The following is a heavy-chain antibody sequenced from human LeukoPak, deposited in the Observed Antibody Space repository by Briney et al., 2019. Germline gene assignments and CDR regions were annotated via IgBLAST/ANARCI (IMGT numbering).Heavy chain of an antibody. CDR3: ARYARGYSYDRDAFDI. CDR2: INHSRST. CDR1: GGSISSYY. D-gene: IGHD5-12*01. V-gene: IGHV4-34*01. J-gene: IGHJ3*02. Sequence: SETLSLTCTVSGGSISSYYWSWIRQPPGKGLEWIGEINHSRSTNYNPSLKSRATISVDTSKNQFSLKLTSVTAADTAVYRCARYARGYSYDRDAFDIWGQGTMVTVSS.